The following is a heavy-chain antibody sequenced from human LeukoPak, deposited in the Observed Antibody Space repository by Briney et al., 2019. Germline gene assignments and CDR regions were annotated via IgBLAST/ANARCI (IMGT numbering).Heavy chain of an antibody. D-gene: IGHD3-22*01. V-gene: IGHV4-61*02. CDR1: GGSISSGSYY. CDR2: IYTSGST. CDR3: ARDQGYYYDSSGYQNWFDP. Sequence: PSQTLSLTCTVSGGSISSGSYYWSWIRQPAGKGLEWIGRIYTSGSTNYNPSLKSRVTISVDTSKNQFSLKLSSVTAADTAVYYCARDQGYYYDSSGYQNWFDPWGQGTLVTVSS. J-gene: IGHJ5*02.